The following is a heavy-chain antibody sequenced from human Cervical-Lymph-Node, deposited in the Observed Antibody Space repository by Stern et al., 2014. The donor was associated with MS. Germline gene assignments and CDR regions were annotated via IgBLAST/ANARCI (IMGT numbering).Heavy chain of an antibody. J-gene: IGHJ6*02. CDR1: GFTFSSYG. D-gene: IGHD3-22*01. Sequence: VQLVESGGGVVQPGRSLRLSCAASGFTFSSYGMHWVRQAPGKGLEWVAVISYDGSNKYHADSVKGRFTISRDKSKNTLYLQMNSLRAEDTAVYYCAKDSSGYFYGMDVWGQGTTVTVSS. CDR2: ISYDGSNK. CDR3: AKDSSGYFYGMDV. V-gene: IGHV3-30*18.